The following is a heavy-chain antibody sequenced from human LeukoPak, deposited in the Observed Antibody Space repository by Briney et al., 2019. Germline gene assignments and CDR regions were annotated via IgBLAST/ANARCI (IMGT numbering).Heavy chain of an antibody. CDR3: ARHEISRAIVVPTGFDY. CDR2: IYYSGST. V-gene: IGHV4-59*08. CDR1: GGSISSYY. Sequence: PSETLSLTCTVSGGSISSYYWSWIRQPPGKGLEWIGYIYYSGSTNYNPSLKSRVTISVDTSKNQFSLKLSSVAAADTAVYYCARHEISRAIVVPTGFDYWGQGTLVTVSS. D-gene: IGHD3-22*01. J-gene: IGHJ4*02.